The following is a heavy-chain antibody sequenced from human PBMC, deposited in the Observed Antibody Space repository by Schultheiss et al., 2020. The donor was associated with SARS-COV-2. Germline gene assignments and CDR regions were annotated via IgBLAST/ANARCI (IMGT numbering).Heavy chain of an antibody. CDR2: IYYSGST. J-gene: IGHJ5*02. Sequence: SETLSLTCTVSGGSISSSSYYWGWIRQHPGKGLEWIGYIYYSGSTYYNPSLKSRVTISVDTSKNQFSLKLSSVTAADTAVYYCARGRSLNSGGFGVWWFDPWGQGTLVTVSS. V-gene: IGHV4-31*03. D-gene: IGHD3-3*01. CDR3: ARGRSLNSGGFGVWWFDP. CDR1: GGSISSSSYY.